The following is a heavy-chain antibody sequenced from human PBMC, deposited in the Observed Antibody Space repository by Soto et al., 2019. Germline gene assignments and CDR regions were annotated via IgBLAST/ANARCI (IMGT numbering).Heavy chain of an antibody. D-gene: IGHD5-12*01. CDR2: IYWDDDK. V-gene: IGHV2-5*02. J-gene: IGHJ4*02. CDR3: AHRRREMATICFDN. Sequence: QITLKESGPTLVKPTQTLTLTCTFSGFSLSTSAVGVGWIRQPPGKALECLALIYWDDDKRYSPSLKSRLTITKDTSKNQVVLTMTNMDPVDTATYYCAHRRREMATICFDNWGQGTLVTVSS. CDR1: GFSLSTSAVG.